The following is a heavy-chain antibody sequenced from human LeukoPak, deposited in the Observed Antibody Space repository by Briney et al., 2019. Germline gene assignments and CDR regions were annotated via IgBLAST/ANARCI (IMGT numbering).Heavy chain of an antibody. D-gene: IGHD2-2*01. CDR3: ARDGYCSSSSCRKAYYYYYMDV. J-gene: IGHJ6*03. CDR1: GFTYSSYA. CDR2: ISYDGNNR. V-gene: IGHV3-30*01. Sequence: GGSLRLSCAASGFTYSSYALHWVRQAPGKGLEWVAVISYDGNNRNYADSVKGRFTMSRDNSKNTLDLQMNSLIAEDTAVYYCARDGYCSSSSCRKAYYYYYMDVWGKGTTVTVSS.